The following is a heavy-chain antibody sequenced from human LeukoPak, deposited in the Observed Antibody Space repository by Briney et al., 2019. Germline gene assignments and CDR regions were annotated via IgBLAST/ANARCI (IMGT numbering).Heavy chain of an antibody. Sequence: SGGSLRLSCAASGFTFSSYSMNWVRQAPGKGLEWVSSISSISSYIYYADSVKGRFTVSRDNAKNSLYLQMDSLRAEDTAVYYCARDPSGTYCPRVSGALDIWGQGTMVTVSS. CDR2: ISSISSYI. D-gene: IGHD1-26*01. CDR1: GFTFSSYS. CDR3: ARDPSGTYCPRVSGALDI. J-gene: IGHJ3*02. V-gene: IGHV3-21*01.